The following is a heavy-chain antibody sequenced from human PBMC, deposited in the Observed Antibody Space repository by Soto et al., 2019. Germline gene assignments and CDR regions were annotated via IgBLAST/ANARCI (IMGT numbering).Heavy chain of an antibody. CDR3: ARGRYCLTGRCFPNWFDS. J-gene: IGHJ5*01. CDR1: GDSISTVDYF. V-gene: IGHV4-30-4*01. CDR2: IYKSATT. D-gene: IGHD2-15*01. Sequence: SSETLSLTCSVSGDSISTVDYFWAWVRQSPGQALEYIGYIYKSATTYYNPSFESRVAISLDTSKSQFSLNVTSLTAADTAVYFCARGRYCLTGRCFPNWFDSWGQGTLVTVSS.